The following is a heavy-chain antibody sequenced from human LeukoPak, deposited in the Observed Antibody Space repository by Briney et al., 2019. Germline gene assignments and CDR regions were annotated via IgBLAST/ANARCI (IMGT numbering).Heavy chain of an antibody. Sequence: SETLSLTCAVSGYSISSGYYWGWIRPPPGKGREWIGSIYHSGSTYYNPSLKSRVTISVDTSKNQFSLKLSSVTAADTAVYYCARPHAVDFWSGYSSWYFDLWGRGTLVTVSS. CDR3: ARPHAVDFWSGYSSWYFDL. CDR2: IYHSGST. J-gene: IGHJ2*01. D-gene: IGHD3-3*01. V-gene: IGHV4-38-2*01. CDR1: GYSISSGYY.